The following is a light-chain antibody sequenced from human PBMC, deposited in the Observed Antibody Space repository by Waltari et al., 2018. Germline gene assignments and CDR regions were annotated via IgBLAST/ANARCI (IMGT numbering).Light chain of an antibody. J-gene: IGKJ2*01. Sequence: DIVMTQSPLSLPVTPGEPASIPCRSSQSLLHNNGYNYLDWYLQKPGQSPQLLIYDASSLESGVPSRFSGSGSGTEFTLTINSLQTDDFATYYCQQYNSYSYTFGQGTKLEI. CDR3: QQYNSYSYT. CDR2: DAS. V-gene: IGKV2-28*01. CDR1: QSLLHNNGYNY.